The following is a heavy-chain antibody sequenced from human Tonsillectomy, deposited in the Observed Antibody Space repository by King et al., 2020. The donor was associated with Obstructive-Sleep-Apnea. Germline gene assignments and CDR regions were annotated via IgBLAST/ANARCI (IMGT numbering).Heavy chain of an antibody. Sequence: QLVQSGAEVKKPGSSVKVSCKASGGTFSSHAISWVRQAPGQGLEWMGGIIPILGIANYAQKFQGRVTITADKSTSTAYMELSSLRSEDTAVYYCARGTYYYGSGSHNDAFDIWGQGTMVTVSS. V-gene: IGHV1-69*10. CDR2: IIPILGIA. D-gene: IGHD3-10*01. CDR1: GGTFSSHA. J-gene: IGHJ3*02. CDR3: ARGTYYYGSGSHNDAFDI.